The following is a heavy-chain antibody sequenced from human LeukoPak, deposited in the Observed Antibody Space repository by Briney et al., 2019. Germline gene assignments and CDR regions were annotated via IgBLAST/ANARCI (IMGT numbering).Heavy chain of an antibody. J-gene: IGHJ5*02. Sequence: SQTLSLTCTVSGGSISSGTYYWSWIRQPAGKGLEWIGRIYASGSTNYNPSLKSRVTISTDTSKNQFSLKLSSVTAADTAVYYCARDSFIAAAGSIDPWGQGTLVTVSS. D-gene: IGHD6-13*01. CDR1: GGSISSGTYY. CDR2: IYASGST. V-gene: IGHV4-61*02. CDR3: ARDSFIAAAGSIDP.